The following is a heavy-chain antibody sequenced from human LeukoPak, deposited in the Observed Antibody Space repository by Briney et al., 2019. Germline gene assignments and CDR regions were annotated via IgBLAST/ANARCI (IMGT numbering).Heavy chain of an antibody. CDR1: GGTFSSYA. D-gene: IGHD5-18*01. J-gene: IGHJ4*02. Sequence: ASVKVSCKASGGTFSSYAINWVRQAPGQGLEWMGGIIPIFGTTNYAQKFQGRVTITADDSTSTAYMELSSLRSDDTAVYYCARGTDTLDYWGQGTLATVSS. V-gene: IGHV1-69*13. CDR2: IIPIFGTT. CDR3: ARGTDTLDY.